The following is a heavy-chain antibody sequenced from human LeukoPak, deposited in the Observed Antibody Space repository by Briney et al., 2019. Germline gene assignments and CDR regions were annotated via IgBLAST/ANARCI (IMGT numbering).Heavy chain of an antibody. J-gene: IGHJ5*02. CDR1: GFTFSDYY. Sequence: GGSLRLSCAASGFTFSDYYMSWIRQAPGKGLEWVSYISSSGSTIYYADSVKGRFTISRDNAKNSLYLQMNSLRAEDTAVYYCARSGAYYDILTGYPNWFDPWGQGTLVTVSS. D-gene: IGHD3-9*01. CDR2: ISSSGSTI. V-gene: IGHV3-11*01. CDR3: ARSGAYYDILTGYPNWFDP.